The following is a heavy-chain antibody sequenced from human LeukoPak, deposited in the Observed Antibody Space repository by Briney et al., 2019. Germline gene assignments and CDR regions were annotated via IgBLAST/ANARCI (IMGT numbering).Heavy chain of an antibody. J-gene: IGHJ4*02. V-gene: IGHV6-1*01. CDR3: ARERYYFDY. CDR2: TYYRSKWNN. Sequence: SQALSLTCAISGDSVSSNSVAWNWIRQSPSRGLEWLGRTYYRSKWNNEYAESVRSRITINPDTSKNQFSLQLDSVTPEDTAVYYCARERYYFDYWGQGPLVTVSS. CDR1: GDSVSSNSVA.